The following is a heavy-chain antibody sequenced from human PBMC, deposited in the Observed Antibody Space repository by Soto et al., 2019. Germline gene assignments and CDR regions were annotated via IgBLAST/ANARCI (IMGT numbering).Heavy chain of an antibody. Sequence: SGPTLVNPTQTLTLTCTFSGFSLSTSGMCVRWIRQPPGKALEWLARIDWDDDKYYSTSLKTRLTISKDTSKNQVVLTMTNMGPVDTAMYFCALIPLPYSSGWYAAFYILGQGTRVTVSS. D-gene: IGHD6-19*01. CDR2: IDWDDDK. J-gene: IGHJ3*02. CDR1: GFSLSTSGMC. CDR3: ALIPLPYSSGWYAAFYI. V-gene: IGHV2-70*11.